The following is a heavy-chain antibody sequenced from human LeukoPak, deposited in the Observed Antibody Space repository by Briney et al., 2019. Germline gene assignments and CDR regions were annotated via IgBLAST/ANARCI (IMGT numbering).Heavy chain of an antibody. Sequence: SETLSLTFTVSGGSISSSNSYGGWIRQPPGKGLEWIGSISNSGCYQYSPSLRSRASISVHTSKNLFSLKLNSVTAADTAVYYCARDPGHYYYDGGGRQDAFDIWGQGTMVTVCS. D-gene: IGHD3-22*01. CDR3: ARDPGHYYYDGGGRQDAFDI. CDR2: ISNSGCY. CDR1: GGSISSSNSY. V-gene: IGHV4-39*07. J-gene: IGHJ3*02.